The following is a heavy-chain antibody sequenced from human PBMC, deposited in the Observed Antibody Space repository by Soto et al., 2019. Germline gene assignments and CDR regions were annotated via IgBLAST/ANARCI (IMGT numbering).Heavy chain of an antibody. V-gene: IGHV1-18*01. CDR1: GYSFNNYG. Sequence: ASVKVSCKASGYSFNNYGISWVRQAPGQGLEWMGWISAYNGDTKVAQKFQGRVTMTTDTATSTAYMELRSLTSDDTALYYCVRANPGPIVVLAAAGDDWGQGSLVTVSS. CDR3: VRANPGPIVVLAAAGDD. J-gene: IGHJ4*02. CDR2: ISAYNGDT. D-gene: IGHD2-15*01.